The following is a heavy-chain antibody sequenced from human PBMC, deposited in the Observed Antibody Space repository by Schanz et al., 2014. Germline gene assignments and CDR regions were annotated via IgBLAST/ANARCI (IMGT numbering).Heavy chain of an antibody. CDR1: GFTFNSYA. Sequence: VQLLESGGGLVQPGGSLRLSCAASGFTFNSYAMTWVRQAPGKGLEWVSSISHSGGSKYYADSVKGRFTISRDNSENTLYLQMNSLRAGDTAVYYCARGTDWNLHYWGQGALVTVSS. CDR2: ISHSGGSK. CDR3: ARGTDWNLHY. D-gene: IGHD1-1*01. V-gene: IGHV3-23*01. J-gene: IGHJ4*02.